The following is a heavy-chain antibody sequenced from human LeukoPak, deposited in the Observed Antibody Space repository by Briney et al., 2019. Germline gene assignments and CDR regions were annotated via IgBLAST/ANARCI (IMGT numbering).Heavy chain of an antibody. CDR3: ARAGGFLGYLDV. Sequence: PSGTLSLTCTVSGGTISISNYYWGWIRQPPGKGLEWIGSIYYSGSAYYSPSLKSRVTISLDRSKNQFSLKLTSVTAADTAVYYSARAGGFLGYLDVWGKGTTVTVSS. CDR1: GGTISISNYY. CDR2: IYYSGSA. J-gene: IGHJ6*03. V-gene: IGHV4-39*07. D-gene: IGHD3-16*01.